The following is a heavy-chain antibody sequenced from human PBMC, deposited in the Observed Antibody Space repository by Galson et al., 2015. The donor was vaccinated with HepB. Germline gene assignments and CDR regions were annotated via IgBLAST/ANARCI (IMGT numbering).Heavy chain of an antibody. V-gene: IGHV3-11*01. J-gene: IGHJ4*02. CDR3: ARGLGGY. CDR2: ISHSGTTV. D-gene: IGHD2-15*01. Sequence: SLRLSCAASGFTFSDYYMSWMRQAPGKGLEWLSYISHSGTTVYHADSLKGRFSISGDNAKNSLYLQMNSLRAEDTAVYYCARGLGGYWGQGTLVTVSS. CDR1: GFTFSDYY.